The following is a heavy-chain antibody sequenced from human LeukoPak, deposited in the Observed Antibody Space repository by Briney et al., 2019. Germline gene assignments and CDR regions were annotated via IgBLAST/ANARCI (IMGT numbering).Heavy chain of an antibody. V-gene: IGHV4-39*01. D-gene: IGHD1-26*01. CDR1: GGSISSSNYY. CDR3: ASHSGSFYGNNWFDP. CDR2: IHYSGNT. J-gene: IGHJ5*02. Sequence: PSETLSLTCTVSGGSISSSNYYWAWIRQPPGKGLEWIGSIHYSGNTYYNPSLKSRVTISVDTSKNQFSLKLSSVTAADTAVYYCASHSGSFYGNNWFDPWGQGTPVTVSS.